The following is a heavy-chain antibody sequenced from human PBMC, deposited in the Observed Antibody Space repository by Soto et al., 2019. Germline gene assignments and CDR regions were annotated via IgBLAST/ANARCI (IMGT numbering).Heavy chain of an antibody. CDR2: INRIGST. D-gene: IGHD4-17*01. CDR1: SGSFSGYY. V-gene: IGHV4-34*01. J-gene: IGHJ4*02. CDR3: ARGGDYEG. Sequence: QVQLQQWGAGLLKPSETLSLTGAVYSGSFSGYYWSWIRHPPGKGMEWMGDINRIGSTKYNPPLKSRVTISVDTFKNQFSLKVTSVTAADTAVYYCARGGDYEGWGQGTLVIVSS.